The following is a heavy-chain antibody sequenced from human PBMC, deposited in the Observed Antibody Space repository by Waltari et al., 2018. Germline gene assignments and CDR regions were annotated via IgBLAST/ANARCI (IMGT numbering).Heavy chain of an antibody. CDR1: GDSISSHGVA. D-gene: IGHD2-15*01. J-gene: IGHJ4*02. CDR3: ARGRNSGFDY. V-gene: IGHV6-1*01. Sequence: QVQLQQSGPELVKPSQTLSLPCDIFGDSISSHGVAWNWSRQSPSRGLEWLGRTYYRSKWSNEYAVSVKSRITINPDTSKNQVSLQLNSVTPDDTALYYCARGRNSGFDYWGQGTLVTVSS. CDR2: TYYRSKWSN.